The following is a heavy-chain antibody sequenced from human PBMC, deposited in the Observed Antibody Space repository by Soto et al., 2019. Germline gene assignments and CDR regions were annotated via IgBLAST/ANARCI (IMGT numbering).Heavy chain of an antibody. CDR1: GYTFTSYD. CDR3: ARDFSSGWYNGVDP. J-gene: IGHJ5*02. CDR2: MNPNSGNT. Sequence: ASVKVSCKASGYTFTSYDINWVRQATGQGLEWMGWMNPNSGNTGYSQKFQGRVTITRDTSASTAYMELSSLRSEDTAVYYCARDFSSGWYNGVDPWGQGTLVTVSS. D-gene: IGHD6-19*01. V-gene: IGHV1-8*01.